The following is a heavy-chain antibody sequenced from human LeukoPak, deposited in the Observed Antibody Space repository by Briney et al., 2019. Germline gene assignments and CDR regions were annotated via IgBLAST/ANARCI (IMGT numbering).Heavy chain of an antibody. CDR1: GYTFTSYD. CDR2: MNPNSGNT. CDR3: ARAGYDILTLAPDPANDY. Sequence: ASVRVSCKASGYTFTSYDINWVRQATGQGLEWMGWMNPNSGNTDYAQKFQGRVTMTRNTSISTAYMELSSLRSEDTAVYYCARAGYDILTLAPDPANDYWGQGILVTVSS. V-gene: IGHV1-8*01. J-gene: IGHJ4*02. D-gene: IGHD3-9*01.